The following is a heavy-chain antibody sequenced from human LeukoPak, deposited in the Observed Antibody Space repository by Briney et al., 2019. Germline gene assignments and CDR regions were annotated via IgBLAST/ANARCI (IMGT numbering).Heavy chain of an antibody. J-gene: IGHJ4*02. D-gene: IGHD6-13*01. Sequence: GRSLRLSCAASGFTFSNYGMHWVRQAPGKGLEGVAVKWYYGCNKYYTESGMGRFTISRVDSKNTLFLQLTSVRAEDTAVYYCARESAYISSWIIGLDNWGQGTLVTVSS. CDR3: ARESAYISSWIIGLDN. CDR2: KWYYGCNK. CDR1: GFTFSNYG. V-gene: IGHV3-33*01.